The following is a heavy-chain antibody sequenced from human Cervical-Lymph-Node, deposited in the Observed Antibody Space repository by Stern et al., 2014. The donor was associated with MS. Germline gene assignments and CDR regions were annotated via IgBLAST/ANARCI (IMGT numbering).Heavy chain of an antibody. CDR1: GFTFNSHS. CDR3: ARAGHCSGGSCPTLYAYAMDV. CDR2: VDNSGGGT. D-gene: IGHD2-15*01. V-gene: IGHV3-23*04. J-gene: IGHJ6*02. Sequence: EVQLVESGGGLVQPGGSLRLSCAASGFTFNSHSMNWVRQAPGKGLAWVSGVDNSGGGTYYADPVKGRFTISRDNSKNMVYLQMTSLRADDTALYYCARAGHCSGGSCPTLYAYAMDVWGQGTTVTVSS.